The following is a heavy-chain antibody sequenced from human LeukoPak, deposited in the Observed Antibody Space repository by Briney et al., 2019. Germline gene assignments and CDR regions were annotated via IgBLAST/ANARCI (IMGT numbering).Heavy chain of an antibody. CDR2: INPSGGST. J-gene: IGHJ4*02. V-gene: IGHV1-46*01. Sequence: ASVNVSCTASGYTFTSYYMHWVRQAPGQGLEWMGIINPSGGSTSYAQKFQGRVTMTRDTSTSTVYMELSSLRSEDTAVYYCARESRVGANPYWGQGTLVTVSS. D-gene: IGHD1-26*01. CDR3: ARESRVGANPY. CDR1: GYTFTSYY.